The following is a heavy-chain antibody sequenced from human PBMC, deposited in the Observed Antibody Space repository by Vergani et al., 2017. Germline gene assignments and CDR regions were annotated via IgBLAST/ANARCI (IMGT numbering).Heavy chain of an antibody. J-gene: IGHJ6*02. CDR1: GFTFIMHA. Sequence: VQLLESGGGLVQPGGSLRLSCAASGFTFIMHAMSWVRQAPGKGLEWVAFLRYDGSNEYYGDAVKGRFIISRDNSKNMLSLEMHSLRPEDTAVYYCANSYCSSLSCYAFYGMEVWGQGTTVTVSS. V-gene: IGHV3-30*02. CDR3: ANSYCSSLSCYAFYGMEV. D-gene: IGHD2-2*01. CDR2: LRYDGSNE.